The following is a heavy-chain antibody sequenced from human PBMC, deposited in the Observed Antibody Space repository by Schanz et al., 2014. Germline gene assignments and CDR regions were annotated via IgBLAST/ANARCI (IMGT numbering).Heavy chain of an antibody. Sequence: QVQLQESGPGLVKPSETLSLTCSVSGGDIGNYYWSWIRQPPGKGLEWIGYIHQSGGTNYNPSLKSRAPILVATSKNQFSLRLTSLTAADTAVYYCAKFLYDDPSWGQGTLVTVSS. J-gene: IGHJ5*02. CDR3: AKFLYDDPS. CDR1: GGDIGNYY. CDR2: IHQSGGT. V-gene: IGHV4-59*08. D-gene: IGHD3-3*01.